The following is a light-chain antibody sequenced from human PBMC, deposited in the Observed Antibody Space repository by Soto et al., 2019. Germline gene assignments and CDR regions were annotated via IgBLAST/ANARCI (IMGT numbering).Light chain of an antibody. CDR2: GAS. J-gene: IGKJ5*01. Sequence: EVVLTQSPATLSLSPGERATLSCRASENVRTFVDWYQQKPGQAPRLLIYGASSRATGIPDRFSGSGSGTDFTLTISRLEPEDFAVYYCQQYDNSPITFGQGTRLEIK. CDR1: ENVRTF. V-gene: IGKV3-20*01. CDR3: QQYDNSPIT.